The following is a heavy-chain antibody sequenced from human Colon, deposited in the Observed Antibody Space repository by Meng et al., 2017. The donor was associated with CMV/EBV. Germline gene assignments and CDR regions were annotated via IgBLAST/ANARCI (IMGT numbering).Heavy chain of an antibody. D-gene: IGHD3-9*01. J-gene: IGHJ4*02. CDR3: ALEDILTGQYSFDY. V-gene: IGHV7-4-1*01. Sequence: GDTSDAYASGWVRPAPGRGLEWMGWINTNTGNTTYDQGFTGRFVFSFDTSINTAYLDIRSLKIEDTAVYFCALEDILTGQYSFDYWGQGSLVTVSS. CDR1: GDTSDAYA. CDR2: INTNTGNT.